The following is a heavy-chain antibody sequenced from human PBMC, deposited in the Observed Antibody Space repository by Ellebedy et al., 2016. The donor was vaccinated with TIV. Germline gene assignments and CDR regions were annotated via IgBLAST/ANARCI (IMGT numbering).Heavy chain of an antibody. CDR1: GFTFSSYA. CDR3: ASPVGYCSSTSCYPYYYYGMDV. D-gene: IGHD2-2*01. Sequence: GESLKISXAASGFTFSSYAMSWVRQAPGKGLEWVSAISGGGGSTYYADSVKGRFTISRDNAKNSLYLQMNNLRAEDTAVYYCASPVGYCSSTSCYPYYYYGMDVWGQGTTVTVSS. V-gene: IGHV3-23*01. CDR2: ISGGGGST. J-gene: IGHJ6*02.